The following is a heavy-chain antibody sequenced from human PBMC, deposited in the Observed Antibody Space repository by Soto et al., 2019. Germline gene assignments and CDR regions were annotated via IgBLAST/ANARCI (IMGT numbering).Heavy chain of an antibody. CDR2: VDPEDGET. CDR1: GSTLSELS. V-gene: IGHV1-24*01. D-gene: IGHD4-17*01. CDR3: ARTLYGDNVDY. J-gene: IGHJ4*02. Sequence: DSVNVSCKVSGSTLSELSIHWVRQAPGKGLEWMGGVDPEDGETFYAQKFRGRVTMTGDTSTDTAYMELSSLRSEDTAVYYCARTLYGDNVDYWGQGTLVTVSS.